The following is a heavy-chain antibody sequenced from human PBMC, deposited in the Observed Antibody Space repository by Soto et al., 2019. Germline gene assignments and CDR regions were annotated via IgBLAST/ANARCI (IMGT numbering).Heavy chain of an antibody. D-gene: IGHD6-19*01. CDR1: GFTFSTYS. V-gene: IGHV3-21*01. CDR3: ARLYSSGWYGPGRY. Sequence: GGSLRLSCAASGFTFSTYSMNWVRQAPGKGLEWVSSISSSSSYIYYADSVKGRFTISRDNAKNSLYLQMNSLRAEDTAVYYCARLYSSGWYGPGRYWGQGTLVTVSS. CDR2: ISSSSSYI. J-gene: IGHJ4*02.